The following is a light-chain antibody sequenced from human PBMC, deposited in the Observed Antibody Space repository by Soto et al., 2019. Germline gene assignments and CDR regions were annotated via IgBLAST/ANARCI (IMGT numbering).Light chain of an antibody. CDR1: RSDVAVYSY. CDR3: CSYAGSNTWV. V-gene: IGLV2-11*01. Sequence: QSVLTHPRSVSGSLGQSLTISCTGTRSDVAVYSYVPWYQQHPGKAPKLIIYDVTKRPSGVPDRFSGSKSGNTASLTISGLQTEDEASYYCCSYAGSNTWVFGTGTKVTVL. J-gene: IGLJ1*01. CDR2: DVT.